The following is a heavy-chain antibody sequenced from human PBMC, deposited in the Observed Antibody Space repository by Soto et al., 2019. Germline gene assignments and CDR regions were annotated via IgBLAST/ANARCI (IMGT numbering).Heavy chain of an antibody. CDR3: ARVNVGAAVGGYYYYYGMDV. Sequence: PGGSLRLSCAASGFTVSSNYMSWVRQAPGKGLEWVSVIYSGGSTYYADSVKGRFTISRDNSKNTLYLQMNSLRAEDTAVYYCARVNVGAAVGGYYYYYGMDVWGQGTTVTGSS. CDR2: IYSGGST. J-gene: IGHJ6*02. CDR1: GFTVSSNY. V-gene: IGHV3-53*01. D-gene: IGHD1-26*01.